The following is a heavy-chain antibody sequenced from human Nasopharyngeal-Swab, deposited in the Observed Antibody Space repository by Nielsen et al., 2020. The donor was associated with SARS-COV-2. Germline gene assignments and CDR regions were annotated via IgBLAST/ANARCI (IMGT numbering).Heavy chain of an antibody. J-gene: IGHJ4*02. CDR3: ARGRTIAVADSFDY. Sequence: RQAPGKGLERIGEINHSGSTNYNPSLKSRVTISVDTSKNQFSLKLSSVTAADTAVYYCARGRTIAVADSFDYWGQGTLVTVSS. V-gene: IGHV4-34*01. CDR2: INHSGST. D-gene: IGHD6-19*01.